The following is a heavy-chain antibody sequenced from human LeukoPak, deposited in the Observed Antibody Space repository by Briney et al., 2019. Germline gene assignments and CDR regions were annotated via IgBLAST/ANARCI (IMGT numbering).Heavy chain of an antibody. CDR1: GYTFTDWY. CDR3: ARESPRGYYGSGRGWFDP. CDR2: INPKSGAT. Sequence: GASVKVSCKTSGYTFTDWYIHWVRQTPGQGLEWMAWINPKSGATNYAQQFQGRVTVTRDTSISTVYMDLSSLRSDDTAVYYCARESPRGYYGSGRGWFDPWGQGTLVTVSS. V-gene: IGHV1-2*02. J-gene: IGHJ5*02. D-gene: IGHD3-10*01.